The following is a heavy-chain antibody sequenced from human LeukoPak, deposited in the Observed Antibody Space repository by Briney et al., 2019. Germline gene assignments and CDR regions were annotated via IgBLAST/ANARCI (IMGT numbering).Heavy chain of an antibody. CDR1: GFTFSSYW. CDR3: ARAGIAAAGPYY. J-gene: IGHJ4*02. Sequence: GGSLRLSCAASGFTFSSYWMHWVRQAPGKGLGWVSRINSDGSSTSYADSVKGRFTISRDNAKNTLYLQMNSLRAEDTAVYYCARAGIAAAGPYYWGQGTLVTVSS. CDR2: INSDGSST. D-gene: IGHD6-13*01. V-gene: IGHV3-74*01.